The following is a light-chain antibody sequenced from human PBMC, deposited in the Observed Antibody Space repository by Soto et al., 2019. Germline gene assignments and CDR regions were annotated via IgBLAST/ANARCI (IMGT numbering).Light chain of an antibody. CDR1: QSVSSAN. Sequence: EIVLTQSPGTLSLSPGERATLSCRASQSVSSANFAWYQQKPGQAPRLLIYGASSRPTCITDRFSGSGSGTVCSLTMNILEPDDFAVYYCHQFTNSPQTFGQGTKVDI. CDR3: HQFTNSPQT. CDR2: GAS. V-gene: IGKV3-20*01. J-gene: IGKJ1*01.